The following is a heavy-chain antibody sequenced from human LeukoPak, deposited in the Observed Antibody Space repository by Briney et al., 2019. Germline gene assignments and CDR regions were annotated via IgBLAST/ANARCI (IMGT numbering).Heavy chain of an antibody. CDR1: GFTFDESA. Sequence: GGSLRLSCTASGFTFDESAMHWVRQTPGKGLEWVSGTSWNSGTVDYADSVKGRFTISRDNAKKTLYLQMNSLRPDDTALYYCAREGGRLGELSIYGGDPFDVWGQGTMVTVSS. CDR3: AREGGRLGELSIYGGDPFDV. V-gene: IGHV3-9*01. D-gene: IGHD3-16*02. J-gene: IGHJ3*01. CDR2: TSWNSGTV.